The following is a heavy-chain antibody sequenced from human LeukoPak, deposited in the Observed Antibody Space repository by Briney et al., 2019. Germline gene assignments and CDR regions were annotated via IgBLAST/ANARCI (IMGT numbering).Heavy chain of an antibody. CDR2: IYYSGNT. CDR1: GGSISSGGYY. V-gene: IGHV4-31*03. Sequence: SQTLSLTRTVSGGSISSGGYYWSWIRQNPGKGLEWIGYIYYSGNTYYNPSLKSRVTISVDTSKNQFSLRLSSVTAADTAVYYCARRATTVSTFDYWGQGTLVTVSS. CDR3: ARRATTVSTFDY. D-gene: IGHD4-17*01. J-gene: IGHJ4*02.